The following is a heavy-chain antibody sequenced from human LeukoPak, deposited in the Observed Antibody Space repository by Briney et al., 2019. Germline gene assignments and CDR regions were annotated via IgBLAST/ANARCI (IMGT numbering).Heavy chain of an antibody. Sequence: SQTLSLTCAISGDSVSSNSAAWNWIRQSPSRGLEWLGRTYYRSKWYNDYAVSVKSRITINPDTSKNQFSLKLSSVTAADTAVYYCARDESGYGPPSGYWGQGTLVTVSS. CDR3: ARDESGYGPPSGY. D-gene: IGHD5-12*01. CDR1: GDSVSSNSAA. CDR2: TYYRSKWYN. J-gene: IGHJ4*02. V-gene: IGHV6-1*01.